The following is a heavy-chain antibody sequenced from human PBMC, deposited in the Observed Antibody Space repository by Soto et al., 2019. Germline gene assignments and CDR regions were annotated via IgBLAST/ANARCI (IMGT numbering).Heavy chain of an antibody. D-gene: IGHD6-19*01. J-gene: IGHJ2*01. CDR2: VSFDGRVQ. CDR3: VKDGGGSGWIFKNFDL. Sequence: GGSLIVSWAASGFSFSDYCMRLFRPAPGKGLEWVAVVSFDGRVQYYADSVKGRFTISRDNSKKTLYLQMNSLRAEDTAVYYCVKDGGGSGWIFKNFDLWGRGTLVTVSS. V-gene: IGHV3-30*18. CDR1: GFSFSDYC.